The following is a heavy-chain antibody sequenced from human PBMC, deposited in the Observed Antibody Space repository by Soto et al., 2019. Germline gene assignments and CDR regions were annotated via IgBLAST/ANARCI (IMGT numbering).Heavy chain of an antibody. V-gene: IGHV4-59*08. D-gene: IGHD1-1*01. Sequence: SETLSLTCTVSGGSISSYYWSWIRQPPGKGLEWIGYIYYSGSTNYNPSLKSQVTIAADTSKNQFSLKLSSVTAADTAVYYCARRYGYSFDYWGQGTLVTVSS. CDR1: GGSISSYY. J-gene: IGHJ4*02. CDR3: ARRYGYSFDY. CDR2: IYYSGST.